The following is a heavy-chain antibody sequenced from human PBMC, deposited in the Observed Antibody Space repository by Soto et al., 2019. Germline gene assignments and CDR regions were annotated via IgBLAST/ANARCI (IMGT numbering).Heavy chain of an antibody. CDR2: ISYDGSNK. CDR1: GFTFSSYG. V-gene: IGHV3-30*03. D-gene: IGHD6-19*01. Sequence: QVQLVESGGGVVQPGRSLRLSCAASGFTFSSYGMHWVRQAPGKGLEWVAVISYDGSNKYYADSVKGRFTISRDNSKNTLYLQMNSLRAEDTAVYYCASIAVAEHFAYWGQGTLVTVSS. J-gene: IGHJ4*02. CDR3: ASIAVAEHFAY.